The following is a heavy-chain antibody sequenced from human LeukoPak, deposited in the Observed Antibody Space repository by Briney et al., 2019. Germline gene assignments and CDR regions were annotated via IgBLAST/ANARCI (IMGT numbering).Heavy chain of an antibody. D-gene: IGHD2/OR15-2a*01. CDR2: IYYSGST. CDR3: ARELSGAGFDY. CDR1: GGSISSYY. Sequence: PSETLSLTCTVSGGSISSYYWSWIRQPPGKGLEWIGYIYYSGSTNCNPSLKSRVTISVDTSKNQFSLKLSSVTAADTAVYYCARELSGAGFDYWGQGTLVTVSS. J-gene: IGHJ4*02. V-gene: IGHV4-59*01.